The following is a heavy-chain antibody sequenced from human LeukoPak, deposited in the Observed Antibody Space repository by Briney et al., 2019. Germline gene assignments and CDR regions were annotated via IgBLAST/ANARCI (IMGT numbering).Heavy chain of an antibody. D-gene: IGHD5-24*01. V-gene: IGHV3-23*01. J-gene: IGHJ4*02. CDR1: GFTFSSYA. CDR2: ISAGGDST. CDR3: ARMATVLDY. Sequence: PGGSLRLSCAASGFTFSSYAMSWVRQAPGKGLEWVSTISAGGDSTYYADSVKGRFTISRDNSKNTLYLQVNSLRAEDTAVYYCARMATVLDYWGQGTLVTVSS.